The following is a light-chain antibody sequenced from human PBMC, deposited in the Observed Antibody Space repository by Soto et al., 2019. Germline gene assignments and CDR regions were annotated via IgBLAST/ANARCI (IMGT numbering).Light chain of an antibody. Sequence: DIRMTQSPSSLSASVGDRVTITCRASQSIDNYLSWYQQIPGKAPKLLIYAASNLQRGVPSRFSGSGSGTEFTLTISNLQTDDFAVYDCQQYFSRPPAFGHGTKVDNK. V-gene: IGKV1-39*01. CDR3: QQYFSRPPA. CDR2: AAS. CDR1: QSIDNY. J-gene: IGKJ1*01.